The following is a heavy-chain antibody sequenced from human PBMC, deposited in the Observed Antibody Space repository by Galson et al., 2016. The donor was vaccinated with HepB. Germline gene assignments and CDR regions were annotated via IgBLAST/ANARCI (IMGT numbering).Heavy chain of an antibody. J-gene: IGHJ4*02. CDR1: GGPLSRGGSY. Sequence: TLSLTCTVSGGPLSRGGSYWSWIRQPPGKGLEWIGYIYYGGSTFYNPSLKSQVTISIDMAKNLFFLRLPSVTAADTATYCCARGSSPLRLGKLSGKYCFDFWGQGNLVTVSS. CDR3: ARGSSPLRLGKLSGKYCFDF. CDR2: IYYGGST. V-gene: IGHV4-31*01. D-gene: IGHD5/OR15-5a*01.